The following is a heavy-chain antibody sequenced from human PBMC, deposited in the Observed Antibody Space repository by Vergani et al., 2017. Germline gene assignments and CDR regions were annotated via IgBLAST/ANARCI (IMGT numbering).Heavy chain of an antibody. J-gene: IGHJ5*02. CDR1: GGSISSSSYY. CDR3: ARESSFLSGSPPNWFDP. Sequence: QLQLQESGPGLVKPSETLSLTCTVSGGSISSSSYYWGWIRQPPGKGLEWIGSIYYSGSTYYNPSLKSRVTISVDTSKNQLSLKLSSVTAADTAVYYCARESSFLSGSPPNWFDPWGQGTLVTVSS. D-gene: IGHD3-10*01. CDR2: IYYSGST. V-gene: IGHV4-39*07.